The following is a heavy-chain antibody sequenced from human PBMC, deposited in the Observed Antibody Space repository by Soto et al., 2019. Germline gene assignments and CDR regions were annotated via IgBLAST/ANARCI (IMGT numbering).Heavy chain of an antibody. J-gene: IGHJ4*02. Sequence: EVQLVESGGGLVQPGGSLRLSCAASGFTVSSNYMSWVRQAPGKGLEWVSVISVKGRFTISRDNSKNTLYLQMNSLRAEDTAVYYCARDHYRGYCSSTSCYSYWGQGTLVTVSS. V-gene: IGHV3-66*01. CDR3: ARDHYRGYCSSTSCYSY. D-gene: IGHD2-2*02. CDR1: GFTVSSNY. CDR2: I.